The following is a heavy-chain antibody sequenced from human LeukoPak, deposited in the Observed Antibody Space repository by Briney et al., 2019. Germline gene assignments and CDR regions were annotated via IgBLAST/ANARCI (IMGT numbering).Heavy chain of an antibody. D-gene: IGHD3-16*01. J-gene: IGHJ2*01. CDR1: GGSMFSYY. Sequence: PSETLSLTCSVSGGSMFSYYWNWIRQPPGKGLEWIGYIYSSGITNYNPSLRSRGTISVPTSRNQFSLRLTSVTAEDTAIYYCARRAYYDSSGFHPTSGYFDLWGRGTLVTVSS. CDR3: ARRAYYDSSGFHPTSGYFDL. CDR2: IYSSGIT. V-gene: IGHV4-4*08.